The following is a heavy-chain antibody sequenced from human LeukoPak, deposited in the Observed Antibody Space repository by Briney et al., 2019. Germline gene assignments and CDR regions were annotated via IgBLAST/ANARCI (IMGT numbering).Heavy chain of an antibody. J-gene: IGHJ4*02. CDR3: ARDYYYCSSTSCLSDY. V-gene: IGHV3-11*04. D-gene: IGHD2-2*01. Sequence: PGGSLRLSCAASGFTFSDYYMSWIRQAPGKGLEWVSYISSSGSTIYYADSVKGRFTISRDNAKNSLYLQMNSPRAEDTAVYYCARDYYYCSSTSCLSDYWGQGTLVTVSS. CDR2: ISSSGSTI. CDR1: GFTFSDYY.